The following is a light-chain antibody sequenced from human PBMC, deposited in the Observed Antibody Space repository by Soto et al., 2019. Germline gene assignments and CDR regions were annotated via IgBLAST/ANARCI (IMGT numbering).Light chain of an antibody. CDR3: QQLNSYSWT. V-gene: IGKV1-5*01. CDR1: QSVSGW. CDR2: AAS. J-gene: IGKJ1*01. Sequence: DIQMTQSPSTLSASLGDTVTVTCRASQSVSGWLAWYQQKPGEAPKLLIYAASTLQSGVPSRFSGSGSGTEFTLTISSLQPEDFATYYCQQLNSYSWTFGQGTKVDI.